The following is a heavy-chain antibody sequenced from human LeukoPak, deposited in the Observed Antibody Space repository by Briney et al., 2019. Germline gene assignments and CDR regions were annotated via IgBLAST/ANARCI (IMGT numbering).Heavy chain of an antibody. D-gene: IGHD6-19*01. J-gene: IGHJ4*02. CDR2: IYSGGNT. Sequence: GGSLRLSCAASGFSVSNYYMSWVRQAPGKGLEWVSVIYSGGNTYYTDSVKGRFTISRDNPKNTVFLQMGSLRGEDTAVYYCARNGRDQWLASDYWGQGTLVTVSS. CDR1: GFSVSNYY. V-gene: IGHV3-53*01. CDR3: ARNGRDQWLASDY.